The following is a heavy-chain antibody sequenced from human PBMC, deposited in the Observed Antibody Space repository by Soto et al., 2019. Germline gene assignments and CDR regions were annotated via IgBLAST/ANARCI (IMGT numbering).Heavy chain of an antibody. CDR2: IYYNGST. Sequence: SETLSLTCTVSGGSISSYYWSWIRQPPGKGLEWIGYIYYNGSTNYNPSLKSRVTISVDTSKNQFSLKLSSVTAADTAVYYCARVGSGDRDAFDIWGQGTMVTVSS. V-gene: IGHV4-59*01. CDR1: GGSISSYY. D-gene: IGHD2-21*02. CDR3: ARVGSGDRDAFDI. J-gene: IGHJ3*02.